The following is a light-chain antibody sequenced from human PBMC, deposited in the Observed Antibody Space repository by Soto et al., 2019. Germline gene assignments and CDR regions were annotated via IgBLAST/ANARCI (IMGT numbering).Light chain of an antibody. V-gene: IGKV3-11*01. CDR2: DTS. Sequence: EIVLTQSPATLSLSPGERATLSCRASQSVNNYLAWYQQKPGQAPRPLIYDTSNRATGIPARFSGSGSGTDFTLNIRSLEPEGVAVYYCQQRNNWPTFGGGTRVEIK. J-gene: IGKJ4*01. CDR3: QQRNNWPT. CDR1: QSVNNY.